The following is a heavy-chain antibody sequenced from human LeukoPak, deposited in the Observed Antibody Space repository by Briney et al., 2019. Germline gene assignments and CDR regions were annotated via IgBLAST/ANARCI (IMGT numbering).Heavy chain of an antibody. Sequence: GASVNLSCKASGYTFTGYYMHWVRQAPGQGLEWMGWINPNCGGTNYAQKFQGRVTMTRDTSISTAYMELSRLRSDDTAVYYCARVQGSSWYYFDYWGQGTLVTVSS. CDR3: ARVQGSSWYYFDY. D-gene: IGHD6-13*01. V-gene: IGHV1-2*02. CDR2: INPNCGGT. CDR1: GYTFTGYY. J-gene: IGHJ4*02.